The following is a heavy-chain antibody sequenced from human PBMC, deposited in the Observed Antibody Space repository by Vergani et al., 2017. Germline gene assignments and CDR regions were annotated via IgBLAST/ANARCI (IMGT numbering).Heavy chain of an antibody. D-gene: IGHD2-15*01. CDR1: GFTFSSYW. Sequence: EVQLLESGGGLVQPGGSLRLSCAASGFTFSSYWMHWVRQAPGKGLVWVSRINSDGSSTSYADSVKGRFTISRDNAKNTLYLQMNSLRAEDTAVYYGARDRSVVVVAATARAFDPWGQGTLVTVSS. J-gene: IGHJ5*02. CDR3: ARDRSVVVVAATARAFDP. CDR2: INSDGSST. V-gene: IGHV3-74*01.